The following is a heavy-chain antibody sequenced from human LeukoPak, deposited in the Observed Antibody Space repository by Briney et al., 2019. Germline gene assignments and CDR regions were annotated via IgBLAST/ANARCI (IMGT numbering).Heavy chain of an antibody. J-gene: IGHJ4*02. CDR3: AKVDNWKYGHHDF. CDR1: GFTFSSYA. D-gene: IGHD1-1*01. Sequence: GGSLRLSCAASGFTFSSYAMSWVRQAPGKGLEWVSSISGSDGTTYYADSVKGRFTISRDNSKYTLSLQMNSLRTEDTAVYYCAKVDNWKYGHHDFWGQGTLVTFSS. CDR2: ISGSDGTT. V-gene: IGHV3-23*01.